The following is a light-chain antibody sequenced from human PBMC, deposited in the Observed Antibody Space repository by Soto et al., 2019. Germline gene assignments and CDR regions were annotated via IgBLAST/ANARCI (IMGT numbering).Light chain of an antibody. Sequence: QSVLTQPASVSGSPGQSITISCTGTNSDVGDYNYVSWYQQHPGKAPKLMIYEVNNRPSGVSNRFSGSKSGNTASLTISGLQAEDEADYYCSSYTTSSTWVFGGGTKLTVL. J-gene: IGLJ3*02. CDR1: NSDVGDYNY. V-gene: IGLV2-14*01. CDR2: EVN. CDR3: SSYTTSSTWV.